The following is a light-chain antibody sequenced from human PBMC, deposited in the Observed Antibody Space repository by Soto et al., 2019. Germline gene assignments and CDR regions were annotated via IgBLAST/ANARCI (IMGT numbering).Light chain of an antibody. CDR1: QSVGTD. J-gene: IGKJ4*01. Sequence: ETVLTQSPATLSLSPGERATLSCRASQSVGTDLAWYQQKPGQAPRLLIHDVVDRATGVPARFSGSGFGTDFTLTISSLEPEDFAVYYCQQRDSWPLTFGGGTKVEIK. CDR3: QQRDSWPLT. V-gene: IGKV3-11*01. CDR2: DVV.